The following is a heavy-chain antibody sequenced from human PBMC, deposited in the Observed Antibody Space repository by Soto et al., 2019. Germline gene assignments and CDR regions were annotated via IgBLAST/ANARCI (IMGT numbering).Heavy chain of an antibody. CDR3: ARDVGSGNYYKGVYYYYYMDV. D-gene: IGHD3-10*01. V-gene: IGHV3-64*01. CDR1: GFTIGAYR. Sequence: EVQVVECGGGLVQPGDSLRLSGGACGFTIGAYRFLWGRQAPGKALEYISAISSYGGNIYYANSVKGRFTISRDNSKNTLYLQMGSLRAEDMGVYYCARDVGSGNYYKGVYYYYYMDVWGKGTTVTVSS. J-gene: IGHJ6*03. CDR2: ISSYGGNI.